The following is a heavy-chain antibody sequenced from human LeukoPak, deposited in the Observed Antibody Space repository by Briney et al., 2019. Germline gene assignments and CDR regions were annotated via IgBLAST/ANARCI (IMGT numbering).Heavy chain of an antibody. J-gene: IGHJ4*02. Sequence: PGGSLRLSCAASGFTFTNAWMTWVRQAPGKGLEWVGRIKSKGDGKTTDYTAPVKGRFTMSRDDSKATLYLQMNSLAAEDTAVYYCTTDLGLTMIRGVIVYWGQGAWSPSPQ. D-gene: IGHD3-10*01. V-gene: IGHV3-15*01. CDR1: GFTFTNAW. CDR3: TTDLGLTMIRGVIVY. CDR2: IKSKGDGKTT.